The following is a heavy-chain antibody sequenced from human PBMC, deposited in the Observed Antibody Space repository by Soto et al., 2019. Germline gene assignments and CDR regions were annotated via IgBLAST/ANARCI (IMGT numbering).Heavy chain of an antibody. J-gene: IGHJ6*03. Sequence: GGSLRLSCAPSGFSFSSYGIHWARQAPGKGLEWVAVIWYDGSNKVYADSVKGRFTISRDNAKNSLYLQMNSLRAEDTAVYYCARLLISWGAYDYYYMDVWGKGTTVTVSS. CDR1: GFSFSSYG. V-gene: IGHV3-33*03. CDR3: ARLLISWGAYDYYYMDV. D-gene: IGHD7-27*01. CDR2: IWYDGSNK.